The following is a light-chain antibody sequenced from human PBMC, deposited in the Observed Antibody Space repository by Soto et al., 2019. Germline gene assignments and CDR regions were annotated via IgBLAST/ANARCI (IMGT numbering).Light chain of an antibody. CDR1: SSDVGGYNY. Sequence: QSVLTQPRSVSGSPGQSVTISCPGTSSDVGGYNYVSWYQQHPGKAPKLMIYDVSKRPSGVPDRFSGSKSGNTASLTISGLQAEDEADYYCCSYAGSYTPAYVFGTGTKVTVL. CDR3: CSYAGSYTPAYV. J-gene: IGLJ1*01. CDR2: DVS. V-gene: IGLV2-11*01.